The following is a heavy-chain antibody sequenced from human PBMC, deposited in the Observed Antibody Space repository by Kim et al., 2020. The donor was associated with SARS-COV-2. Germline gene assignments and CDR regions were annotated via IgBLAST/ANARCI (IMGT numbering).Heavy chain of an antibody. Sequence: DSVKGLFTISRGNSKNMLYLQMNSLRAEDTAVYYCASRPYDFWTGYPVFDYWGQGTLVTVSS. D-gene: IGHD3-3*01. J-gene: IGHJ4*02. V-gene: IGHV3-23*01. CDR3: ASRPYDFWTGYPVFDY.